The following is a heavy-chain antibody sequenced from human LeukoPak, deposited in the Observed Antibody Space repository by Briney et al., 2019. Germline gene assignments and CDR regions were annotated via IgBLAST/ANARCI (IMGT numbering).Heavy chain of an antibody. Sequence: PSETLSLTCAVYGGSFSGYYWSWVRQAPGKGLEWVSAISGSGGSTYYADSVKGRFTISRDNSKNTLYLQMNSLRAEDTAVYYCAKPGREQWLVYVYWSQGTLVTVSS. D-gene: IGHD6-19*01. J-gene: IGHJ4*02. CDR3: AKPGREQWLVYVY. CDR2: ISGSGGST. V-gene: IGHV3-23*01. CDR1: GGSFSGYY.